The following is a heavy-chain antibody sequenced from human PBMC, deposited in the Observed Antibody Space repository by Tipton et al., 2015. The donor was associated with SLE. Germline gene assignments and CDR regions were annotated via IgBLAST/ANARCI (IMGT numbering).Heavy chain of an antibody. CDR1: GFTFSSYE. Sequence: GSLRLSCAASGFTFSSYEMNWVRQAPGKGLEWVSYISSSGSTIYYADSVKGRFTISRDNAKNSLYLQMNSLRAEGTAVYYCARERYYYESSGMGYWGQGTLVTVSS. CDR2: ISSSGSTI. CDR3: ARERYYYESSGMGY. J-gene: IGHJ4*02. V-gene: IGHV3-48*03. D-gene: IGHD3-22*01.